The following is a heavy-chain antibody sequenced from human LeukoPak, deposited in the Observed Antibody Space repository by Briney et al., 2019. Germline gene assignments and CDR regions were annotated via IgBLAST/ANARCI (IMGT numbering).Heavy chain of an antibody. Sequence: KAGGSLRLSCGAPGFTFTSSAMSWIRQAPGKGLEWVSYISSSGSTIYYADSVKGRFTISRDNAKNSLYLQMNSLRAEDTAVYYCASGIGELPFDYWGQGTLVTVSS. CDR1: GFTFTSSA. J-gene: IGHJ4*02. V-gene: IGHV3-11*01. CDR2: ISSSGSTI. D-gene: IGHD1-26*01. CDR3: ASGIGELPFDY.